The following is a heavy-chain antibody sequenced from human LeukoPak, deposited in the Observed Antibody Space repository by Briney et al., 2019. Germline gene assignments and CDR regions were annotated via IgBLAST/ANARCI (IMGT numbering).Heavy chain of an antibody. Sequence: GGSLRLSCAASGFTFSSYEMNRVRQAPGKGLEWVSYISSSGSTIYYADSVKGRFTISRDNAKNSLYLQMNSLRAEDTAVYYCARHRWSGSDYWGQGTLVTVSS. CDR3: ARHRWSGSDY. J-gene: IGHJ4*02. D-gene: IGHD1-26*01. CDR2: ISSSGSTI. V-gene: IGHV3-48*03. CDR1: GFTFSSYE.